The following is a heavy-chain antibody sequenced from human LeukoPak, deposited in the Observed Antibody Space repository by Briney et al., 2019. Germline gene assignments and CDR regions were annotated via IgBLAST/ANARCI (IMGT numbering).Heavy chain of an antibody. CDR2: IYTSGST. J-gene: IGHJ4*02. CDR3: ARSNSYYDSSGYYFDY. CDR1: GGSFSSGSYY. D-gene: IGHD3-22*01. V-gene: IGHV4-61*02. Sequence: SQTLSLTCTVSGGSFSSGSYYWSWIRQPAGKGLEWIGRIYTSGSTNYNPSLKSRVTISADTSKNQFSLKLSSVTAADTAVYYCARSNSYYDSSGYYFDYWGQGTLVTVSS.